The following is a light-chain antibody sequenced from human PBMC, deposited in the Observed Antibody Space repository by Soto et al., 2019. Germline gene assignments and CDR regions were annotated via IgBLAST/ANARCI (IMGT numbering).Light chain of an antibody. CDR1: ETISSDK. Sequence: EIVLTQSPGTLSVSPGERATLSCRASETISSDKLAWYQQKPGQPPSLLIYGTFSRATGIPDRFRGSGSGTDFTHTISRLEAEDSAIYYCQQYGSWTFGQGTKVEI. CDR3: QQYGSWT. CDR2: GTF. J-gene: IGKJ1*01. V-gene: IGKV3-20*01.